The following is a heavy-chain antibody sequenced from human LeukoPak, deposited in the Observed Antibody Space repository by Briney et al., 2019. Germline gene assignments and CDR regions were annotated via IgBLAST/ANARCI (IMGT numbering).Heavy chain of an antibody. V-gene: IGHV4-30-4*08. CDR2: IYYSGST. CDR3: ARDGVYCSSTSCYLGE. J-gene: IGHJ1*01. CDR1: GGSISSGDYY. Sequence: SQTLSLTCTVSGGSISSGDYYWSWIRQPPGKGLEWIGYIYYSGSTYYNPSLKSRVTISVDTSKNQFSLKLSSVTAADTAVYYCARDGVYCSSTSCYLGEWGQGTLVTVSS. D-gene: IGHD2-2*01.